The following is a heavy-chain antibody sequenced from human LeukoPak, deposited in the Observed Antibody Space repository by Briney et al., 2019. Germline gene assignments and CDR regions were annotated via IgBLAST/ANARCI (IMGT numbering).Heavy chain of an antibody. CDR3: ARVFRAAAVDY. D-gene: IGHD6-13*01. J-gene: IGHJ4*02. Sequence: SETLSLTCTVSGGSISSYYWSWIRQPPGKGLEWIGYIYYSGRTDYNPSLKSRVTISADTSKNQFSLRLSSVTAADTAVYYCARVFRAAAVDYWGQGTLVTVSS. CDR1: GGSISSYY. CDR2: IYYSGRT. V-gene: IGHV4-59*01.